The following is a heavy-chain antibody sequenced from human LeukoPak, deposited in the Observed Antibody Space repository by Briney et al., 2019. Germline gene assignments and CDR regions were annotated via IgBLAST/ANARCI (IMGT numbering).Heavy chain of an antibody. CDR1: GFTFSSYS. Sequence: GGSLRLSCAASGFTFSSYSMNWVRQAPGKGLEWVSYISSSSSTIYYADSVKGRFTISRDNAKNSLYLRMNSLRAEDTAVYYCAKDVTYYFGSGSNPNWFDPWGQGTLVTVSS. CDR3: AKDVTYYFGSGSNPNWFDP. V-gene: IGHV3-48*01. J-gene: IGHJ5*02. D-gene: IGHD3-10*01. CDR2: ISSSSSTI.